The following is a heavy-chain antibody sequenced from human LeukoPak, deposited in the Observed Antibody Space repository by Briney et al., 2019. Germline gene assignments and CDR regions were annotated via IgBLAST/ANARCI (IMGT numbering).Heavy chain of an antibody. Sequence: GGSLRLSCEASGFTFSVFAMHWVRQAPGKGLEWLSFISYDGSKKYYADSVKGRFTISRDNSKNTLFLQMNSLRPEDTAVYYCARDWEQWLVTYYFEYWGQGTLVTVSS. D-gene: IGHD6-19*01. J-gene: IGHJ4*02. CDR2: ISYDGSKK. CDR1: GFTFSVFA. CDR3: ARDWEQWLVTYYFEY. V-gene: IGHV3-30*04.